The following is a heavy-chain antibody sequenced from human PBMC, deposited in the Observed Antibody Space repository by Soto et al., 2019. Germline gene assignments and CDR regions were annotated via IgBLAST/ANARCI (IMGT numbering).Heavy chain of an antibody. J-gene: IGHJ4*02. Sequence: PGGSLRLSCAASGFTFSSYSMNWVRQAPGKGLVWVSRINSDGSNTNYADSVKGRFTISRDNAKNSVYLQMNSLRAEDTAVYYCARVYGCTTTTCHYYFDYWGRGTLVTVSS. CDR3: ARVYGCTTTTCHYYFDY. CDR1: GFTFSSYS. CDR2: INSDGSNT. V-gene: IGHV3-74*01. D-gene: IGHD2-8*01.